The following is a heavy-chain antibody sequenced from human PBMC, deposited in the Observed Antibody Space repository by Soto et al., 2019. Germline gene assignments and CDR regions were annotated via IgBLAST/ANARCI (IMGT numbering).Heavy chain of an antibody. V-gene: IGHV1-46*01. J-gene: IGHJ4*01. CDR2: INPSGGTT. CDR1: GYNFMKNY. D-gene: IGHD2-15*01. Sequence: SSVNVSCKASGYNFMKNYVHWVRQAPGQGLERMGIINPSGGTTTYAQKFQGRLSMTRDTSTSTLYMELSRLRSDDSAVSYCASTPGLTPTEPFVCWG. CDR3: ASTPGLTPTEPFVC.